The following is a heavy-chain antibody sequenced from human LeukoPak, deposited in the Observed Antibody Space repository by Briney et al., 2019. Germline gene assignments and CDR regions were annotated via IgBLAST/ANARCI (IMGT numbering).Heavy chain of an antibody. CDR2: INPNNGAT. J-gene: IGHJ6*02. CDR1: GYTFIDYY. V-gene: IGHV1-2*02. Sequence: ASVKVSCKASGYTFIDYYIRWVRQAPGQGLEWMGWINPNNGATSNAQKFQGRVTMTRDTSISIVYMELSRLTSDDTAVYYCVRDGAMDVWGQGTTVTVSS. CDR3: VRDGAMDV.